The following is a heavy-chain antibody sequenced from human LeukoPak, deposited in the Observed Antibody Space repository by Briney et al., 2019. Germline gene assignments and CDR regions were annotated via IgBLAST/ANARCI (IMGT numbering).Heavy chain of an antibody. CDR2: IYYSGSS. J-gene: IGHJ4*02. CDR3: ARHPDSNNFDY. Sequence: SETLPLTCTVSGGSISSSSYYWGWIRQPPGKGLEWIGSIYYSGSSYYNPSLKSRVTISVDTSKNQFSLKLSSVTAADTAVYYCARHPDSNNFDYWGQGTLVTVSS. V-gene: IGHV4-39*01. CDR1: GGSISSSSYY. D-gene: IGHD6-13*01.